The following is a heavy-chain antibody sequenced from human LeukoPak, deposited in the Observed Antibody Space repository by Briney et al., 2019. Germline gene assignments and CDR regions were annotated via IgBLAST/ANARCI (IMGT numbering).Heavy chain of an antibody. CDR1: GGTFSSYA. V-gene: IGHV1-69*13. CDR3: AHSPGGGSYRH. CDR2: IIPIFGTA. D-gene: IGHD1-26*01. Sequence: SVKVSCKASGGTFSSYAISWVRQAPGQGLEWMGGIIPIFGTANYAQKFQGRVTITADESTSTAYMELSSLRSEDTAVYHCAHSPGGGSYRHWGQGTLVTVSS. J-gene: IGHJ4*02.